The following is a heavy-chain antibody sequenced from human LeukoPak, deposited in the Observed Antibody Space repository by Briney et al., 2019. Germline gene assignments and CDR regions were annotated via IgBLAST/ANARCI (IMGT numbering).Heavy chain of an antibody. CDR2: IGISSGNT. CDR3: ARDHRYAFDN. V-gene: IGHV3-48*01. Sequence: WGSLRLSCAASGFNFIDYSMNWVRQAPGQGLELISYIGISSGNTKYADSVKGRFTISRDKARNSLYLQMNSLRVEDTAMYYCARDHRYAFDNWGHGTLVTVSS. D-gene: IGHD5-12*01. J-gene: IGHJ4*01. CDR1: GFNFIDYS.